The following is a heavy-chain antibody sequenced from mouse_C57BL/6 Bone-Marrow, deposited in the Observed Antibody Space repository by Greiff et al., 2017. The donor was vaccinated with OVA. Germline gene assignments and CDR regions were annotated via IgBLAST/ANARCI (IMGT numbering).Heavy chain of an antibody. Sequence: VHLVESGPGLVQPSQSLSITCTVSGFSLTSYGVHWVRQSPGKGLEWLGVIWRGGSTDYTAAFMSRLSITKDNSKSQVFFKMNSLQADDTAIYYCAKNDYYDYFYYYAMDYWGQGTSVTVSS. CDR2: IWRGGST. D-gene: IGHD2-4*01. CDR3: AKNDYYDYFYYYAMDY. J-gene: IGHJ4*01. CDR1: GFSLTSYG. V-gene: IGHV2-5*01.